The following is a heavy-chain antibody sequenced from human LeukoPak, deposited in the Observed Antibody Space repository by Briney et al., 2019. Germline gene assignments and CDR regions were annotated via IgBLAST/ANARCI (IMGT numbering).Heavy chain of an antibody. CDR2: LFYSGST. V-gene: IGHV4-59*12. CDR1: GGSISSYY. CDR3: ATVAVIRGVTYFDY. Sequence: SETLSLTCTVSGGSISSYYWGWVRQPPGKGLEWIAYLFYSGSTDYNPSLESRVTISVDTSKNQFSLKLRSVTAADTAVYYCATVAVIRGVTYFDYWGQGTLVTVSS. D-gene: IGHD3-10*01. J-gene: IGHJ4*02.